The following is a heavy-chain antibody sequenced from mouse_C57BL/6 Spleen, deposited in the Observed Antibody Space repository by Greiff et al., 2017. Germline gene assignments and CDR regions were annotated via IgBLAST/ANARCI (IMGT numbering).Heavy chain of an antibody. CDR3: ARRGRDAPKGYYAMDY. V-gene: IGHV1-42*01. D-gene: IGHD3-3*01. Sequence: EVQLQQSGPELVKPGASVKISCKASGYSFTGYYMNWVKQSPEKSLEWIGEINPSTGGTTYNQKFKAKATLTVDKSSSTAYMQLKSLTSEDSAVYYCARRGRDAPKGYYAMDYWGQGTSVTVSS. CDR2: INPSTGGT. CDR1: GYSFTGYY. J-gene: IGHJ4*01.